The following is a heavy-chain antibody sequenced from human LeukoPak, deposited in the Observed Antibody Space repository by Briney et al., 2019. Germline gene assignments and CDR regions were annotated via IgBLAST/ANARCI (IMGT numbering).Heavy chain of an antibody. J-gene: IGHJ4*02. D-gene: IGHD1-26*01. CDR1: GFTFSNYW. Sequence: PGGSLRLSCTASGFTFSNYWMSWVRQAPGKGLEWVANIKKDGSEKYYVNSLKGRFTISRDNAKNSLYLQMNSLRAEDTAVYYCARGWELLGYWGQGTLVTVSS. CDR2: IKKDGSEK. V-gene: IGHV3-7*01. CDR3: ARGWELLGY.